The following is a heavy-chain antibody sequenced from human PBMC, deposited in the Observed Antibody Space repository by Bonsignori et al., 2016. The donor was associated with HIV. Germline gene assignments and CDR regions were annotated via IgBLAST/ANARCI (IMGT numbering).Heavy chain of an antibody. D-gene: IGHD6-13*01. CDR2: TIPPFGIA. J-gene: IGHJ6*03. CDR3: ATPAAAVVRNTRYQDYYYYMDV. Sequence: WVRQAPGQGLEWMGGTIPPFGIANYAQKFQGRVTITADDSTNTGYMELSSLRSEDTAVYYCATPAAAVVRNTRYQDYYYYMDVWGKGTTVTVSS. V-gene: IGHV1-69*01.